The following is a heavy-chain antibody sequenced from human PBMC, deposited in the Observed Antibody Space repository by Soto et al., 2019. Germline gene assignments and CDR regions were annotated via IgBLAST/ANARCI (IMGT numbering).Heavy chain of an antibody. D-gene: IGHD6-19*01. CDR3: AKEWSYSSGWPHVDY. Sequence: SLRLSCAASGFTFSSYAMHWVRQAPGKGLEWVAVISYDGSNKYYADSVKGRFTISRDNSKNTLYLQMNSLRAEDTAVYYCAKEWSYSSGWPHVDYWGQGTLVTVSS. CDR1: GFTFSSYA. CDR2: ISYDGSNK. V-gene: IGHV3-30-3*01. J-gene: IGHJ4*02.